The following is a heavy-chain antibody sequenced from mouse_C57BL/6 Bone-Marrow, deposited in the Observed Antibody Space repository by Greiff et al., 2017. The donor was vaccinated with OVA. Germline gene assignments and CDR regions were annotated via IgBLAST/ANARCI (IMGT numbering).Heavy chain of an antibody. CDR3: ATPWFAY. J-gene: IGHJ3*01. CDR2: ISNGGGST. Sequence: DVQLQESGGGLVQPGGSLKLSCAASGFTFSDYYMYWVRQTPEKRLEWVAYISNGGGSTYYPDTVKGRFTISRDNAKNTLYLQMSRLKSEDTAMYYCATPWFAYWGQGTLVTVSA. V-gene: IGHV5-12*01. CDR1: GFTFSDYY.